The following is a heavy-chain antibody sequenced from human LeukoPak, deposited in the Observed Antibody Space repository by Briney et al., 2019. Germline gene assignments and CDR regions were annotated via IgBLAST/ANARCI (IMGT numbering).Heavy chain of an antibody. V-gene: IGHV3-30*18. CDR3: AKDRYVAVAGPYYFDY. D-gene: IGHD6-19*01. Sequence: PGRSLRLSCGASGFTFSSYGMHWVRQAPGKGLEWEAVISFDGSNKYYADSVKGRFTISRDNPKNTLYLQMNSLRAEDTAVYYCAKDRYVAVAGPYYFDYWGQGTLVTVSS. CDR2: ISFDGSNK. CDR1: GFTFSSYG. J-gene: IGHJ4*02.